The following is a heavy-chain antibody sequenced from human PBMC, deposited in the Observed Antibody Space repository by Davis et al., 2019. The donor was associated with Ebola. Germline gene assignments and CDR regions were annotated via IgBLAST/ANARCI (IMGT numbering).Heavy chain of an antibody. Sequence: AASVKVSCKASGYSFTTYIIIWVRQAPGQGLEWMGWIAVYNGDTKYAHNIQGRVTMSTEISTNTVYMELRGLRSDDTAVYFCARITAEFDYGMDVWGQGTTVTVSS. V-gene: IGHV1-18*01. D-gene: IGHD6-13*01. J-gene: IGHJ6*02. CDR3: ARITAEFDYGMDV. CDR1: GYSFTTYI. CDR2: IAVYNGDT.